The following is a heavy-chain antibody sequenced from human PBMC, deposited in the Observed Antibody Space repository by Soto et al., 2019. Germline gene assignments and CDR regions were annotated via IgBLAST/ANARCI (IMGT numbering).Heavy chain of an antibody. J-gene: IGHJ4*02. V-gene: IGHV3-11*01. CDR3: ARSYSSGWEFDY. D-gene: IGHD6-19*01. Sequence: PGGSLRLSCVASGFSFSEYTMSWVRQAPGKGLDWVSTISTSSSNIFYADSVKGRFTVSRDNAQNSLSLKLNSLRVEDTAVYYCARSYSSGWEFDYWGQGTQVTVSS. CDR1: GFSFSEYT. CDR2: ISTSSSNI.